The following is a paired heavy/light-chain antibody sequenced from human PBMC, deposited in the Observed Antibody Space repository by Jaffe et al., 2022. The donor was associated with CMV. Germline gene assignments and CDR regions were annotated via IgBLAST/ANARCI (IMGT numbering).Light chain of an antibody. V-gene: IGKV3-11*01. CDR1: QSVSRF. CDR2: DAS. CDR3: QQRSNWPFSLT. J-gene: IGKJ4*01. Sequence: EIVLTQSPATLSLSPGERATLSCRASQSVSRFLAWYQQRPGQAPRLLIYDASNRATDIPARFSGSGSGTDFTLTISSLQPEDFAVYYCQQRSNWPFSLTFGGGSKVEVK.
Heavy chain of an antibody. CDR2: TYYRSKWSN. CDR3: ARDSGYTYGYYYFDY. Sequence: QVQLQQSGPGLVNPSQTLSLTCAISGDSVSSNSAAWSWIRQSPSRGLEWLGRTYYRSKWSNDYAVSVKSRIIINPDTSKNQFSLQLNSVTPEDTAIYYCARDSGYTYGYYYFDYWGQGTLVTVSS. CDR1: GDSVSSNSAA. J-gene: IGHJ4*02. V-gene: IGHV6-1*01. D-gene: IGHD5-18*01.